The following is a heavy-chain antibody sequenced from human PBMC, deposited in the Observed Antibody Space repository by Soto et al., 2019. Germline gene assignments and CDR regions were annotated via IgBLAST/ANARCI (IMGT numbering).Heavy chain of an antibody. CDR2: IMPGSSHI. D-gene: IGHD3-22*01. V-gene: IGHV3-48*01. J-gene: IGHJ4*02. CDR3: TKDQDYYDSSGHYDN. CDR1: GFTFSIYS. Sequence: GGSLRLSCAASGFTFSIYSMNWVRQAPGKGLEWVSYIMPGSSHIFYADSVKGRFTISRDNAKNSLYLQMGSLRAEDTALYYCTKDQDYYDSSGHYDNWGQGTLVTVSS.